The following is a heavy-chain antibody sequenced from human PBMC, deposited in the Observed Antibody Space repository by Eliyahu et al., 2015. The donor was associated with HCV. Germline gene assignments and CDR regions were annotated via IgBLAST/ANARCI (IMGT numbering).Heavy chain of an antibody. CDR3: ARGGYSGYEYYYYYGMDV. D-gene: IGHD5-12*01. V-gene: IGHV3-11*06. Sequence: QVQLVESGGGLVKPGGSLRLSXAASGFTFSDYYMXWIRQAPGKGLEWVSYIXSSSSYTNYADSVKGRFTISRDNAKNSLYLQMNSLRAEDTAVYYCARGGYSGYEYYYYYGMDVWGQGTTVTVSS. CDR1: GFTFSDYY. CDR2: IXSSSSYT. J-gene: IGHJ6*02.